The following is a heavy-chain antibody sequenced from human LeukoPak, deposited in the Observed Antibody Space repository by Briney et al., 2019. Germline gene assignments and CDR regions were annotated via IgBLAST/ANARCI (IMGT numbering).Heavy chain of an antibody. CDR1: GYTFTGYY. CDR2: INPNSGGT. CDR3: ARGEASGSYYDYWYFDL. Sequence: ASVKVSCKASGYTFTGYYMRWVRQAPGQGLEWMGWINPNSGGTNYAQKFQGRVTMTRDTSTSTAYMELSRLRSDDTAVYYCARGEASGSYYDYWYFDLWGRGTLVTVSS. D-gene: IGHD3-10*01. J-gene: IGHJ2*01. V-gene: IGHV1-2*02.